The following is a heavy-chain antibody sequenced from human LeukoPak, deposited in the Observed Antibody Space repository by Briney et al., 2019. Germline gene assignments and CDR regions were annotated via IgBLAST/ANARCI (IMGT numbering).Heavy chain of an antibody. Sequence: SETLSLTCTVSGDSISSGGSYYWSWIRQPGGKGLEWIGRISTSWSTNYNPSLRSRVTISVDTSKNQFSLKLNSVTAADTAVYYCAREYSSGWYSSGMDVWGKGTTVTISS. CDR1: GDSISSGGSYY. CDR2: ISTSWST. J-gene: IGHJ6*04. V-gene: IGHV4-61*02. CDR3: AREYSSGWYSSGMDV. D-gene: IGHD6-13*01.